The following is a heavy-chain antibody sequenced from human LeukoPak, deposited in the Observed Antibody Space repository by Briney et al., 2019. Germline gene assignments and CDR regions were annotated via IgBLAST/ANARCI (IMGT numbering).Heavy chain of an antibody. V-gene: IGHV1-69*05. D-gene: IGHD6-19*01. Sequence: SVKVSCTAFGGTFSSYAISWVRQAPGQGLEWMGGIIPIFGTANYAQKFQGRVTITTDESTSTAYMELSSLRSEDTAVYYCARASSGHKWGYFDYWGQGTLVTVSS. CDR3: ARASSGHKWGYFDY. CDR1: GGTFSSYA. CDR2: IIPIFGTA. J-gene: IGHJ4*02.